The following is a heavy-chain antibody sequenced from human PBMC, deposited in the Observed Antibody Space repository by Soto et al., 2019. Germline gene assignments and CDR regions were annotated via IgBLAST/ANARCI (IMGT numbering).Heavy chain of an antibody. CDR1: GGTYRRCH. CDR3: ARVSSGRWLGY. CDR2: IIPIFGTA. D-gene: IGHD6-19*01. J-gene: IGHJ4*02. V-gene: IGHV1-69*05. Sequence: EASLPVSCKSSGGTYRRCHSSWVLQAPGQGLEWMGGIIPIFGTANYAQKFQGRVTITRDTSASTAYMELSSLRSEDTAVYYCARVSSGRWLGYWGQGTLVTVSS.